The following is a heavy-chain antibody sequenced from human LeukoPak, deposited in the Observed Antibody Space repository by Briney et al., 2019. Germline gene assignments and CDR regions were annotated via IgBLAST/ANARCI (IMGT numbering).Heavy chain of an antibody. J-gene: IGHJ2*01. CDR3: ARRGSSWRRLWWYFDL. D-gene: IGHD6-13*01. CDR1: GGSISSSSYY. Sequence: SETLSLTCTVSGGSISSSSYYWGWIRQPPGKGLEWIGSIYYGGSTYYNPSLKSRVTISVDTSKNQFSLKLSSVTAADTAVYYCARRGSSWRRLWWYFDLWGRGTLVTVSS. V-gene: IGHV4-39*01. CDR2: IYYGGST.